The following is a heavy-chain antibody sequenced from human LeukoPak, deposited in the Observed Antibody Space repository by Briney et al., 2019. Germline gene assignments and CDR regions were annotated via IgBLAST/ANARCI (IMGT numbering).Heavy chain of an antibody. V-gene: IGHV3-11*01. D-gene: IGHD1-14*01. Sequence: GGSLRLSCAASEFTFSDYYMSWIRQAPGKGLEWISYISNDGRTIFYADSVKSRFTISRDNAKNSLYLQMKSLRAEDTAVYYCAREAISRRTPYWYFDLWGRGTLVTVSS. J-gene: IGHJ2*01. CDR2: ISNDGRTI. CDR3: AREAISRRTPYWYFDL. CDR1: EFTFSDYY.